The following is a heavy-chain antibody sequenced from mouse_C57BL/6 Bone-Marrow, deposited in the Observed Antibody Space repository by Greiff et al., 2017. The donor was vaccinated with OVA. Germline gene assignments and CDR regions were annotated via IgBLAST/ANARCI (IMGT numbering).Heavy chain of an antibody. D-gene: IGHD3-2*02. Sequence: VKLMESGAELARPGASVKLSCKASGYTFTSYGISWVKQRTGQGLEWIGEIYPRSGNTYYNEKFKGKATLTADKSSSTAYMELRSLTSEDSAVYFFARGPSQALYYFDYWGQGTTLTVSS. J-gene: IGHJ2*01. CDR1: GYTFTSYG. V-gene: IGHV1-81*01. CDR2: IYPRSGNT. CDR3: ARGPSQALYYFDY.